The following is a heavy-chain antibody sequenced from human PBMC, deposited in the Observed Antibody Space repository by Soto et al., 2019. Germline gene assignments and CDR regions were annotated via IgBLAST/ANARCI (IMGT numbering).Heavy chain of an antibody. J-gene: IGHJ4*02. Sequence: EVHLVESGGGLVQPGGSLRLSCAASGLTVSNSYMNWVRQAPGKGLEWVSIIYSGGTTYYADSVKGRFTISRDNSKNMLYLQMHSLRADHTAVYYCARDTTVTTPTYFASWGQGTLVIVSS. CDR2: IYSGGTT. D-gene: IGHD4-17*01. CDR3: ARDTTVTTPTYFAS. V-gene: IGHV3-66*01. CDR1: GLTVSNSY.